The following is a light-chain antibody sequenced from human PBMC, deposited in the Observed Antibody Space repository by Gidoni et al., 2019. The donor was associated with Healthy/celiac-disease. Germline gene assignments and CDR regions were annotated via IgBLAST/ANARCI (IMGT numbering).Light chain of an antibody. CDR3: QHYNNWPPRYT. V-gene: IGKV3-15*01. Sequence: EIVMTQSPATLSVSPGERATLSCRASQSVSSNLAWYQQKPGASTRATGIPARFSGSGSGTEFTLPISSLQSEDFAVYYCQHYNNWPPRYTFGQGTKLEIK. CDR1: QSVSSN. J-gene: IGKJ2*01. CDR2: AS.